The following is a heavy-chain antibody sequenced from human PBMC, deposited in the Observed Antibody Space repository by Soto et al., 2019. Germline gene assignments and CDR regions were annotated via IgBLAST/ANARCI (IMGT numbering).Heavy chain of an antibody. CDR2: ISGYNGNT. J-gene: IGHJ6*03. V-gene: IGHV1-18*01. D-gene: IGHD4-4*01. CDR3: AKADSNYAGRFSYYYMDV. Sequence: QVQLVQSGTEVKKPGASVKVSCKASGYTFRSYGISWVRQAPGQGLEWMGWISGYNGNTHYSQKLQGKVTMTTDTSTSTAYMELRNLRSDDTAVYYCAKADSNYAGRFSYYYMDVWGTGTMVTVSS. CDR1: GYTFRSYG.